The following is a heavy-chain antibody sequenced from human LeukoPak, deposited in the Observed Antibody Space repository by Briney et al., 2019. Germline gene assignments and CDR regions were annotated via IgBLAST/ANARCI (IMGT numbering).Heavy chain of an antibody. V-gene: IGHV3-74*01. J-gene: IGHJ4*02. D-gene: IGHD3-9*01. CDR1: GFTFGSYW. Sequence: GGSLRLSCVASGFTFGSYWFHWVRQAPGKGLVWVSRINGDGSTIGHADSVKGRFTISRDNAKNSLYLQMKSLRAEDTAVYYCARDPYDIMTDYSTFDSWGQGTLVTVSS. CDR3: ARDPYDIMTDYSTFDS. CDR2: INGDGSTI.